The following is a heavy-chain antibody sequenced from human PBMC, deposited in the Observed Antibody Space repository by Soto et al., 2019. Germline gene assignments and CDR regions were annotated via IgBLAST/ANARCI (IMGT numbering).Heavy chain of an antibody. CDR2: IYYSGST. D-gene: IGHD3-9*01. J-gene: IGHJ4*02. Sequence: SETLSLTCTVSGGSISSGGYYWSWIRQHPGKGLEWIGYIYYSGSTNYTPSLKSRVTISVDTSKNQFSLKLSSVTAADTAVYYCARQPKILTGYSGHFAYWGQGTLVTVSS. CDR1: GGSISSGGYY. V-gene: IGHV4-61*08. CDR3: ARQPKILTGYSGHFAY.